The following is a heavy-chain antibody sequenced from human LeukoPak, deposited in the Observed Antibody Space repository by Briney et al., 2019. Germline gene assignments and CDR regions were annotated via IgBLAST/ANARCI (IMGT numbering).Heavy chain of an antibody. CDR2: ISYTGNNK. Sequence: PGGSLRLSCSGSGFIFSSYAMHWVRQAPGKGLEWVAVISYTGNNKDYADSVKGRFTISRDYSKNTLYLQMNSLRADDTAVYYCARVLGGGAITGCDFWGQGTLVTVSS. CDR1: GFIFSSYA. D-gene: IGHD3-16*01. J-gene: IGHJ4*02. CDR3: ARVLGGGAITGCDF. V-gene: IGHV3-30*03.